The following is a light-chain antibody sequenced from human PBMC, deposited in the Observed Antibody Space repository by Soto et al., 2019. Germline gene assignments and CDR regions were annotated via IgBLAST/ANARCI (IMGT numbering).Light chain of an antibody. V-gene: IGKV3-15*01. J-gene: IGKJ1*01. CDR2: GAS. Sequence: EIVMTQSPATLSVSPGERATLSCRASQSVSSNLAWYQQKPGQAPRLLIYGASTRATGIPARFSGSGSGTEFTITISSLQSEDWAVYYCQQYSNWPGTFGQGTKVEI. CDR3: QQYSNWPGT. CDR1: QSVSSN.